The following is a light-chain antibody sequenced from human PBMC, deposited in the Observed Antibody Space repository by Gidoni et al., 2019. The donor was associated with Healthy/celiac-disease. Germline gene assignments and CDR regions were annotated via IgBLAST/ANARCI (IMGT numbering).Light chain of an antibody. Sequence: SSELTQDTAVSVALGQTVRITCQGDSLRSYYASWYQQKPGQAPVLVIYGKNNRPSGIPDRFSASSSGNTASLTSTGAQAEDEADYYCNSRDSSGNLWVFGGGTKLTVL. CDR2: GKN. V-gene: IGLV3-19*01. CDR3: NSRDSSGNLWV. CDR1: SLRSYY. J-gene: IGLJ3*02.